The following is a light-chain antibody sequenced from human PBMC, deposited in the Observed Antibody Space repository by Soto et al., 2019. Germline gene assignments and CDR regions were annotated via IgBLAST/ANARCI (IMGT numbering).Light chain of an antibody. CDR2: DVS. Sequence: QSVLTQPASLSGAPGQSVTISCPGTSSEVVGYNYVSWYQHHPGKAPKLMIYDVSNRPSGVSNRFSGSKSGSTASLTISGLQPEDEADYYCSSYTTSNTRQIVFGTGTKVTVL. J-gene: IGLJ1*01. CDR3: SSYTTSNTRQIV. V-gene: IGLV2-14*03. CDR1: SSEVVGYNY.